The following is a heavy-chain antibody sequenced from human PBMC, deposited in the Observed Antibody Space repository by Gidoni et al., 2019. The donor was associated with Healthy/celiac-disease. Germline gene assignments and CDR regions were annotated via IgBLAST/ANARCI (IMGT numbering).Heavy chain of an antibody. CDR1: GFTFSSYS. J-gene: IGHJ3*02. V-gene: IGHV3-21*01. CDR3: ARGLVDTFAFDI. D-gene: IGHD5-18*01. CDR2: ISSSSSYI. Sequence: EVQLVESGGGLVKPGGSLRLSCAASGFTFSSYSMNWVRQAPGKGLEWVSSISSSSSYIYYADSVKGRFTISRDNAKNSLYLQMNSLRAEDTAVYYCARGLVDTFAFDIWGQGTMVTVSS.